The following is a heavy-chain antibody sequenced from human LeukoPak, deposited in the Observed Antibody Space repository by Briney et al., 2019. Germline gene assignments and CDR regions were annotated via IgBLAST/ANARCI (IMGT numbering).Heavy chain of an antibody. CDR3: ARDHIYYDSSGYYGVPFDI. Sequence: GGSLRLSCAASGFTVSSNYMSWVRQAPGKGLEWVSVIYSGGSTYYADSVKGRFTISRDNSKNTLYLQMNSLRAEDTAVYYCARDHIYYDSSGYYGVPFDIWGQGTMVTVSS. D-gene: IGHD3-22*01. J-gene: IGHJ3*02. V-gene: IGHV3-66*01. CDR2: IYSGGST. CDR1: GFTVSSNY.